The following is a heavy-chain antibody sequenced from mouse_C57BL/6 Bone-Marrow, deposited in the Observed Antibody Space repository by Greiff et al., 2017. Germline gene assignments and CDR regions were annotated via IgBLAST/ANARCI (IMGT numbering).Heavy chain of an antibody. CDR3: ARGSSHWYFDV. CDR1: GYTFTNYW. CDR2: IYPGGGYT. D-gene: IGHD1-1*01. Sequence: QVQLQQSGAELVRPGTSVKMSCKASGYTFTNYWIGWAKQRPGHGLEWIGDIYPGGGYTNYNEKFKGKATLTADKSSSTAYMQFSSLTSEDSAIYYCARGSSHWYFDVWGTGTTVTVSS. J-gene: IGHJ1*03. V-gene: IGHV1-63*01.